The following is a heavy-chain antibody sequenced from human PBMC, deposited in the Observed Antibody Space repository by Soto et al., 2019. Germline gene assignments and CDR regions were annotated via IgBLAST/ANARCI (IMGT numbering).Heavy chain of an antibody. D-gene: IGHD5-18*01. V-gene: IGHV1-69*01. CDR2: IIPIFGTA. Sequence: QVQLVQSGAEVKKPGSSVKVSCKASGGTFSSYAISWVRQAPGQGLEWMGGIIPIFGTANYAQKFQGRVTITADESTSTAYMELSSLRSEDTAVYYCERDRRGYSYGYDYYDGMAVWGQGTTVTVSS. CDR1: GGTFSSYA. CDR3: ERDRRGYSYGYDYYDGMAV. J-gene: IGHJ6*02.